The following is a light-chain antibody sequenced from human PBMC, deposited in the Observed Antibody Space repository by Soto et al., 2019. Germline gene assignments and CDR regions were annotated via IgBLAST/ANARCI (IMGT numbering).Light chain of an antibody. CDR2: TNN. J-gene: IGLJ2*01. CDR1: SSNIAGNS. CDR3: VTWDDSLNGVV. V-gene: IGLV1-44*01. Sequence: QSVLTQPPSASGTAGQRVTIFCSGSSSNIAGNSVNWYQQLPGTAPKLLIYTNNQRPSGVPEQFSGSKSGTSASLAISGLQSEDEAEYYCVTWDDSLNGVVFGGGTKLTVL.